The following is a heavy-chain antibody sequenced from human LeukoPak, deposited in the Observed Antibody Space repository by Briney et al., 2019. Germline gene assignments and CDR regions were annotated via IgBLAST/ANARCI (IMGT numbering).Heavy chain of an antibody. D-gene: IGHD4-23*01. CDR1: GFTFSGYW. CDR2: ISTGSSTT. CDR3: ARVAAGYSVNYFDY. V-gene: IGHV3-48*02. J-gene: IGHJ4*02. Sequence: PGGSLRLSCADSGFTFSGYWMNWVRQAPGKGLEWVSYISTGSSTTYYADSVKGRFTISRDNVENSLYLQMNSLRDEDTAVYYCARVAAGYSVNYFDYWGQGTLVTVSS.